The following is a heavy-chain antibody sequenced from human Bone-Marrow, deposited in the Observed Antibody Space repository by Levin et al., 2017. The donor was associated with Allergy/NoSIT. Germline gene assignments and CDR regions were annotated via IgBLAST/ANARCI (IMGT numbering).Heavy chain of an antibody. CDR1: GFTFSDYS. Sequence: KPGGSLRLSCVASGFTFSDYSMNWVRQAPGKGLEWVSSISRNSGSIFYADSVKGRFTISRDNAKNALFLQMTSLRAEDTAVYYCARDYADFVRVHFHYWGQGTLDTVSS. CDR2: ISRNSGSI. D-gene: IGHD4-17*01. V-gene: IGHV3-21*01. CDR3: ARDYADFVRVHFHY. J-gene: IGHJ4*02.